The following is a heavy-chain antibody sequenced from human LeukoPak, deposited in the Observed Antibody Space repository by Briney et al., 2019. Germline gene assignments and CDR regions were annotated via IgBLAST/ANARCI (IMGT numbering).Heavy chain of an antibody. V-gene: IGHV3-30*04. D-gene: IGHD5-24*01. J-gene: IGHJ6*03. Sequence: GGSLRLSCAASGFTFSSYAMHWVRQAPGKGLEWVAVISYDGSNKYYADSVKGRFTISRDNSKNTLYLQMNSLRAEDTAVYYCARESGDGYIYYYYYYMDVWGKGTTATVSS. CDR2: ISYDGSNK. CDR1: GFTFSSYA. CDR3: ARESGDGYIYYYYYYMDV.